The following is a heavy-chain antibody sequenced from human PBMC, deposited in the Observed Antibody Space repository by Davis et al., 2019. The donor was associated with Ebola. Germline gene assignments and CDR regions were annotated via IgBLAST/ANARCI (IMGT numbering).Heavy chain of an antibody. J-gene: IGHJ4*02. CDR2: IWFDGDTK. Sequence: GESLKISCTASGFTFSKYGMHWVRQAPGKGLEWVAIIWFDGDTKYYVDSVKGRFTISRDNYKNMVFLQMNSLRDEDTAVYYCARGTHYAHDYWGQGTLVTVSS. V-gene: IGHV3-33*01. D-gene: IGHD2-2*01. CDR1: GFTFSKYG. CDR3: ARGTHYAHDY.